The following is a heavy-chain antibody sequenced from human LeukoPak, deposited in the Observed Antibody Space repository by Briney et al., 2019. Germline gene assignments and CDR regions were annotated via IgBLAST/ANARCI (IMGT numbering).Heavy chain of an antibody. CDR2: ISWNRGRI. D-gene: IGHD2-15*01. CDR1: GFTSDDYA. J-gene: IGHJ3*02. CDR3: AKDYPNCSGGSCYFGAFDI. V-gene: IGHV3-9*02. Sequence: GRSLRLSCAASGFTSDDYAMHWVRQAPGKGLEGVSGISWNRGRIGYADSVKGRFTISRDNAKNSLYLQMNSLRAEDTALYYCAKDYPNCSGGSCYFGAFDIWGQGTMVTVSS.